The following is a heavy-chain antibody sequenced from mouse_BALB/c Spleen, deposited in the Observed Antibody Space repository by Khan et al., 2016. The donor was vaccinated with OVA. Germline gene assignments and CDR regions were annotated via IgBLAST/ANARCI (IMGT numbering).Heavy chain of an antibody. V-gene: IGHV3-5*02. D-gene: IGHD1-1*01. CDR2: IYYSGTV. CDR1: GISITSGNYR. Sequence: VQLKELGPGLVKPSQTVSLTCTVTGISITSGNYRWSWIRQFPGNKLEWIGNIYYSGTVTYNPSLTSRTTITRDTSKNQFFLEMNSLTAEDTATYYYARAYGSLYWYFEVWGAGTTVTVSS. J-gene: IGHJ1*01. CDR3: ARAYGSLYWYFEV.